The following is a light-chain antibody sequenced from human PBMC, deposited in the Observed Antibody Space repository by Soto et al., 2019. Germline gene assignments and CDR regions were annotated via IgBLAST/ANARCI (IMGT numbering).Light chain of an antibody. J-gene: IGLJ3*02. CDR2: TTN. CDR1: TGAVTSGNY. V-gene: IGLV7-43*01. CDR3: LLYYGGAQLV. Sequence: QTVVTQEPSLTVSPGGTVTLTCASSTGAVTSGNYPSWFQQKPGQAPRTPIYTTNSKHSWTPARFSGSLLGDKAALTLSGVQPEDEADYYCLLYYGGAQLVFGGGTKVTVL.